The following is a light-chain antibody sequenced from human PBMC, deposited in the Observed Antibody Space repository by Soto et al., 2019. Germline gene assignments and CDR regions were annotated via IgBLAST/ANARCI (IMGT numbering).Light chain of an antibody. CDR3: SSYASSSTLVV. CDR1: SSDVGGYDY. J-gene: IGLJ2*01. Sequence: QSALTQPASVSGSPGQEITISCTGTSSDVGGYDYVSWYQQHPGKAPKLMIYDVTNRPSGDSNRFSGSKSGNTASLTISGLQAEDEADYYCSSYASSSTLVVFGGGTKVTVL. V-gene: IGLV2-14*03. CDR2: DVT.